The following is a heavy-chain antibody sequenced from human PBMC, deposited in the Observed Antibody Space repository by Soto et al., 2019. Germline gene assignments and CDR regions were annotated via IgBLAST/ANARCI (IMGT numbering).Heavy chain of an antibody. Sequence: QVQLVETGGGLVKPGGSLRLSCAASGFTFSDYYMSWIRQAPGKGLEWVSYISSSGSTIYYADSVKGRFTISRDNAKNSLYLQMNSLRAEDTAVYYCASLLMITFGGVIEPNWFDPWGQGTLVTVSS. CDR1: GFTFSDYY. J-gene: IGHJ5*02. D-gene: IGHD3-16*02. V-gene: IGHV3-11*01. CDR2: ISSSGSTI. CDR3: ASLLMITFGGVIEPNWFDP.